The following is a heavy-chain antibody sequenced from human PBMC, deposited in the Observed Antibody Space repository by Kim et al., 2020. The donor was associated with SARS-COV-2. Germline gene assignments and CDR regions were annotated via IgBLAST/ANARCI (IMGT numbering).Heavy chain of an antibody. V-gene: IGHV4-59*01. Sequence: SETLSLTCTVSGGSISSYYWSWIRQPPGKGLEWIGYIYYSGSTNYNPSLKSRVTISVDTSKNQFSLKLSSVTAADTAVYYCARTYYYYYGMDVWGQGTTVTVSS. CDR1: GGSISSYY. CDR3: ARTYYYYYGMDV. CDR2: IYYSGST. J-gene: IGHJ6*02.